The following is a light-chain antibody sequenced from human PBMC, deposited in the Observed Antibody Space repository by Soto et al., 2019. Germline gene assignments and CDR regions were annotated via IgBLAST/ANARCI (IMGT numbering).Light chain of an antibody. V-gene: IGKV3-11*01. CDR2: DVS. J-gene: IGKJ5*01. CDR3: QQRSDWLPIT. Sequence: EIVMTQSPATLSVSPGERATLSCRASQSVSGNLAWYQQKPGQAPRLLIYDVSNRATGIPVRFSGSGSGTDFTLTISSLEPEDFAVYYCQQRSDWLPITFGQGTRLEI. CDR1: QSVSGN.